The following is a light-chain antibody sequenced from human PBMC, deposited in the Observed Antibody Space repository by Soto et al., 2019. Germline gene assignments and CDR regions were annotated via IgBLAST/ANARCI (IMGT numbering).Light chain of an antibody. CDR2: DVS. CDR3: CSYAGSYTLYV. J-gene: IGLJ1*01. V-gene: IGLV2-11*01. CDR1: SSDVGGYNY. Sequence: QPALTQPRSVSGSPGQSVTISCTGTSSDVGGYNYVSWYQQHPGKAPKLMIYDVSQRPSGVPDRFSGSKSGNTASLTISGLQAEDEADYYCCSYAGSYTLYVFGTGTKLTVL.